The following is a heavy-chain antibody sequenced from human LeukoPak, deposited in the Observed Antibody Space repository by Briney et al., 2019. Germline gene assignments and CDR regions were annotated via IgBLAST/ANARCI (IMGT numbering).Heavy chain of an antibody. CDR1: GFTFSSYG. CDR2: IRYDGSNK. Sequence: GGSLRLSCAASGFTFSSYGMHWVRQAPGKGLEWVAFIRYDGSNKYYADSVKGRFTISRDNSKNTLYLQMNSLRAEDTAVYYCAKDVHYYDKSYYFDYWGQGTLVTVSS. D-gene: IGHD3-22*01. J-gene: IGHJ4*02. CDR3: AKDVHYYDKSYYFDY. V-gene: IGHV3-30*02.